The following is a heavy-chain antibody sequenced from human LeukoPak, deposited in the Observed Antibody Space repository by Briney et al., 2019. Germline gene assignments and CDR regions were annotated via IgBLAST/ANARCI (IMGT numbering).Heavy chain of an antibody. CDR3: ARGGRGTYLNDY. J-gene: IGHJ4*02. Sequence: AGGSLRLSCAASAFTFSSYWMHWVRQAPGKGLVWVSRIKFDESATNYADSVKGRFTISRDNDRNTVYLQMNSLRGEDTAVYYCARGGRGTYLNDYWGQGTLVTVSS. D-gene: IGHD1-26*01. V-gene: IGHV3-74*01. CDR2: IKFDESAT. CDR1: AFTFSSYW.